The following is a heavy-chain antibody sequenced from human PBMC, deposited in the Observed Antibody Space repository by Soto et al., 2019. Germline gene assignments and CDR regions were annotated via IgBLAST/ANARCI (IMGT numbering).Heavy chain of an antibody. CDR2: ISYDGSNK. J-gene: IGHJ4*02. D-gene: IGHD3-3*01. V-gene: IGHV3-30-3*01. Sequence: GGSLRLSCAASGFTFSSYAMHWVRQAPGKGLEWVAVISYDGSNKYYADSVKGRFTISRDNSKNTLYLQMNSLRAEDTAVYYCARDAHYYDFWSGYPGYWGQGTLVTVSS. CDR3: ARDAHYYDFWSGYPGY. CDR1: GFTFSSYA.